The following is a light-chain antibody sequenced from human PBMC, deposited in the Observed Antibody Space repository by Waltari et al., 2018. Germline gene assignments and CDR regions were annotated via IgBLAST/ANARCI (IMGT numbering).Light chain of an antibody. CDR1: QSVNSF. CDR3: QQRSDWPRT. Sequence: EIVLTQSPATLSLSPGERATLSCRASQSVNSFLAWYQQKPDQAPRLLIYDASNRATGIPARFSGSGSGTDFTLTISSLEPEDFAVYYCQQRSDWPRTFGQGTKVEIK. V-gene: IGKV3-11*01. CDR2: DAS. J-gene: IGKJ1*01.